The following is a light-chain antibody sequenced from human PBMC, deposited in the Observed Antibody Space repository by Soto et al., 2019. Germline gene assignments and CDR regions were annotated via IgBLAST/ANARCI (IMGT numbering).Light chain of an antibody. CDR1: QSVIRC. J-gene: IGKJ1*01. V-gene: IGKV1-5*01. Sequence: DTQMAQSPSTLSASVGGRVTSTFLASQSVIRCFCCCQHKPGKAPKLLIYDASSLESAVTLRFSRSGSGSEFTLTISSLQPDDFATYYCQQYNSYPWTFGQGTKVDIK. CDR2: DAS. CDR3: QQYNSYPWT.